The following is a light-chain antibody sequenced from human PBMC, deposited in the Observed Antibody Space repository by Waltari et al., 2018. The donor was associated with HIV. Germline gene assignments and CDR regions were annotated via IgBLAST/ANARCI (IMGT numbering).Light chain of an antibody. CDR3: ESADSSLWV. CDR2: KDR. CDR1: ALPTQY. V-gene: IGLV3-25*03. J-gene: IGLJ3*02. Sequence: SYELTQPPSVSVSPGQTARITCSGDALPTQYAYWYQQKAGQAPVLGIYKDRERPSGIPGRFSGSSSGTTVTLTISGVQAEDEADYYCESADSSLWVFGGGTKLTVL.